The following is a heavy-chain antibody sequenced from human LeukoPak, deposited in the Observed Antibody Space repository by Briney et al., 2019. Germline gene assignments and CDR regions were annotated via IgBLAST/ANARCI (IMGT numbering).Heavy chain of an antibody. J-gene: IGHJ3*02. V-gene: IGHV3-48*01. CDR3: ARDSGSYSDAFDI. Sequence: GGSLRLSCAASGFTFSSYSMNWVRQAPGKGLEWVSYISSSSSTIYYADSVKGRFTISRDNAKNSLYLQMNSLRAEDTAVYYCARDSGSYSDAFDIWGQGTMVTVSS. D-gene: IGHD1-26*01. CDR2: ISSSSSTI. CDR1: GFTFSSYS.